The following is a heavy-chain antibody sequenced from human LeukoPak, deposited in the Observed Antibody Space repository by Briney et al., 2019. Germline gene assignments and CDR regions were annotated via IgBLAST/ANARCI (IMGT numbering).Heavy chain of an antibody. CDR2: IWYDGSNK. CDR3: ARGVVRYFDY. D-gene: IGHD3-9*01. J-gene: IGHJ4*02. CDR1: GFTFRSHA. Sequence: PGTSLRLSCATSGFTFRSHAMHWVRQSPGKGLEWVAQIWYDGSNKYYADSVKGRFTISRDNAKNSLYLQMNSLRAEDTAVYYCARGVVRYFDYWGQGALVTVSS. V-gene: IGHV3-33*01.